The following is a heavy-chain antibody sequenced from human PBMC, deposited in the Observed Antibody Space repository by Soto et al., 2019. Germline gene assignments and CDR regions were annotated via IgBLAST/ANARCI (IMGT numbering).Heavy chain of an antibody. CDR2: IIPILGIA. Sequence: ASVKVSCKASGGTFSSYTISWVRQAPGQGLEWMGRIIPILGIANYAQKFQGRVTITADKSTSTAYMELSSLRSEDTAVYYCRARSSSWYDFDYWGQGTLVTVSS. CDR3: RARSSSWYDFDY. D-gene: IGHD6-13*01. CDR1: GGTFSSYT. V-gene: IGHV1-69*02. J-gene: IGHJ4*02.